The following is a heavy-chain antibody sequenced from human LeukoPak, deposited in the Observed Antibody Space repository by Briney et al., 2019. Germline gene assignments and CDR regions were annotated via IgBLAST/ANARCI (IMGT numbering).Heavy chain of an antibody. CDR1: GGSISSGDYY. CDR3: AKPIDCSSTICTGPMDV. Sequence: SETLSLTCTVSGGSISSGDYYWSWIRQPPGKGPEWIGEIDHIGRTKYNPSLKSRLTISIDTSKNQFSLRLGSLTAADTAVYYCAKPIDCSSTICTGPMDVWGKGTTVIVSA. CDR2: IDHIGRT. D-gene: IGHD2-2*01. J-gene: IGHJ6*04. V-gene: IGHV4-39*01.